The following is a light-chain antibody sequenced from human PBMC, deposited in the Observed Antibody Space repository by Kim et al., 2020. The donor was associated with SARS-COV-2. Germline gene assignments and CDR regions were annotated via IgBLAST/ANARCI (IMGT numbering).Light chain of an antibody. V-gene: IGLV2-14*03. CDR2: DVT. J-gene: IGLJ2*01. Sequence: GQSITLSCTGNSSDIGSYNYVSWYQQHPGKAPKLMIYDVTKRPSGISNRFSGSKSGNTASLTISGLQAEDEADYYCSSYTSSSTMVFGGGTQLTVL. CDR3: SSYTSSSTMV. CDR1: SSDIGSYNY.